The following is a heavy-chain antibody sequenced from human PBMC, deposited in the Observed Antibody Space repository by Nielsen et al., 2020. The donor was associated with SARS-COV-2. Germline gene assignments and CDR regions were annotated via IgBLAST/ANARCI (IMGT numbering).Heavy chain of an antibody. CDR3: ARESRYCSGGSCYPLGFDY. CDR1: GFTFSSYA. V-gene: IGHV3-30-3*01. D-gene: IGHD2-15*01. CDR2: ISYDGSNK. Sequence: GESLKISCAASGFTFSSYAMHWVRQAPGKGLEWVAVISYDGSNKYYADSVKGRFTISRDNSKNTLYLQMNSLRAEDTAVYYCARESRYCSGGSCYPLGFDYWGQGTLVTASS. J-gene: IGHJ4*02.